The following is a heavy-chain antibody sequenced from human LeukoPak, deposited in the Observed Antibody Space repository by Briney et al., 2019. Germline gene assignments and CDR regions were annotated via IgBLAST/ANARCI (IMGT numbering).Heavy chain of an antibody. Sequence: GESLRISCKGSGYTFANYWIGWGRQMPGKGLEWMGIIYPGDSDTIYSPSFQGQFTISADKSISTAYLQWSSLKASDTAMYYCARRDYDDYRDYWGQGTLVTVSS. J-gene: IGHJ4*02. CDR1: GYTFANYW. CDR2: IYPGDSDT. D-gene: IGHD3-3*01. CDR3: ARRDYDDYRDY. V-gene: IGHV5-51*01.